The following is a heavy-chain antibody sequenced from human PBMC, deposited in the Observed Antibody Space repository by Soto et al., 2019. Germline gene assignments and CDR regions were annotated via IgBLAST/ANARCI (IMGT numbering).Heavy chain of an antibody. Sequence: PSETLSLTWAVSGGSISSGGYSWSWIRQPPGKGLEWIGYIYHSGSTYYNPSLKSRVTISADRSKNQFSLKLSSVTAADTAVYYCAAGGGLPRYYWGQGTLVTVSS. CDR2: IYHSGST. J-gene: IGHJ4*02. CDR3: AAGGGLPRYY. V-gene: IGHV4-30-2*01. D-gene: IGHD5-12*01. CDR1: GGSISSGGYS.